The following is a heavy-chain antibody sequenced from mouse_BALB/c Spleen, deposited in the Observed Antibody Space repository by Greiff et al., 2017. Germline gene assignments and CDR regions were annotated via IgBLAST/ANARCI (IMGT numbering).Heavy chain of an antibody. J-gene: IGHJ4*01. D-gene: IGHD2-10*01. CDR2: INPGSGGT. CDR1: GYAFTNYL. Sequence: QVQLQQSGAELVRPGPSVKVSCKASGYAFTNYLIEWVKQRPGQGLEWIGVINPGSGGTNYNEKFKGKATLTADKSSSTAYMQLSSLTSDDSAVYCCARSSYYGNYYYAMDYWGQGTSVTVSS. CDR3: ARSSYYGNYYYAMDY. V-gene: IGHV1-54*01.